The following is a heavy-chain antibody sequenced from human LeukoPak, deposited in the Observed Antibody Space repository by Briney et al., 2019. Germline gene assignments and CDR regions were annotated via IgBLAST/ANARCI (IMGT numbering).Heavy chain of an antibody. CDR2: VSGDNGQT. CDR1: TYISSDFG. Sequence: ASVKVSCKASTYISSDFGISWVRLAPGGGLEWMGWVSGDNGQTNYGHKFYGRVTMTMETSANTASMELRGLRSDDTAIYYCARVYLYTTGWSAAYYYFMDVWGKGTTVIVSS. V-gene: IGHV1-18*01. J-gene: IGHJ6*03. CDR3: ARVYLYTTGWSAAYYYFMDV. D-gene: IGHD3-16*02.